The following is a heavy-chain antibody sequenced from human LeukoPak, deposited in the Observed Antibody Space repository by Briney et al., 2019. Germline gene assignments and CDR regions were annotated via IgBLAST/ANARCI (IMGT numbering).Heavy chain of an antibody. Sequence: SETLSLTCAVYGGSFSGYYWSWIRQPPGKGLEWIGEINYSGSTNYNPSLGSRVTISVDTSKNQFSLNLTSVIAADTAVYYCARGQVVRGYWGQGTLVTVSS. CDR3: ARGQVVRGY. CDR2: INYSGST. CDR1: GGSFSGYY. J-gene: IGHJ4*02. V-gene: IGHV4-34*01. D-gene: IGHD2-15*01.